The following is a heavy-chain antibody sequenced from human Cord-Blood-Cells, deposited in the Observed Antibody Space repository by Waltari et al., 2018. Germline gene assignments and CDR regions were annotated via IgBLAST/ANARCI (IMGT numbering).Heavy chain of an antibody. V-gene: IGHV1-2*02. Sequence: QVQLVQSGADVKKPGASVKVSCKASGYPFTGYYIHWVRQAPGQGLEWMGWINPNSGGTNYAQKFQGRVTMTRDTSISTAYMELSRLRSDDTAVYYCARGLNWGSGYFDLWGRGTLVTVSS. D-gene: IGHD7-27*01. CDR3: ARGLNWGSGYFDL. CDR1: GYPFTGYY. J-gene: IGHJ2*01. CDR2: INPNSGGT.